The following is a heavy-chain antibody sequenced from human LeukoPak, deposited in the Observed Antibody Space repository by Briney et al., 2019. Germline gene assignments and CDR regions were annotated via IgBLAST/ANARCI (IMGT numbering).Heavy chain of an antibody. CDR3: ARARDSSGYYYNY. CDR1: GGSLSSSSYY. J-gene: IGHJ4*02. D-gene: IGHD3-22*01. V-gene: IGHV4-39*07. Sequence: PSETLSLTCTVSGGSLSSSSYYWGWLRQPPGKGLEGIGSIYYSGSTYYNPSLKSRVTISVDTSKNQFSLKLSSVTAADTAVYYCARARDSSGYYYNYWGQGTLVTVSS. CDR2: IYYSGST.